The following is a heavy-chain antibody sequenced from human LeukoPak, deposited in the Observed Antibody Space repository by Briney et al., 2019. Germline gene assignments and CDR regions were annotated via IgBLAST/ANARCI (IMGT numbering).Heavy chain of an antibody. D-gene: IGHD5-18*01. V-gene: IGHV1-2*02. CDR1: GYAFSDFY. Sequence: ASVKVYCNAAGYAFSDFYMHLMQQAPGQGLEWMGWINPNSGGTKYAQKFQGKVTMTRDTSVNTAYMELSRLRSDDKAVYYCATEVTDWGQGTLVTVSS. CDR3: ATEVTD. J-gene: IGHJ4*02. CDR2: INPNSGGT.